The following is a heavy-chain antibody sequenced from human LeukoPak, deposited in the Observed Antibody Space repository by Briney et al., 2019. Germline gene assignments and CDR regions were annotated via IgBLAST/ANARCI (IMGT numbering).Heavy chain of an antibody. J-gene: IGHJ4*02. D-gene: IGHD6-6*01. CDR3: ARGPSFGSSSRFDY. V-gene: IGHV4-31*03. CDR2: ISYGGNT. Sequence: KASQTLSLTCTVSGGSISSGGDYWTWIRQHPGKGLEWIGYISYGGNTYYNPVLRSRLTISLDTSKSQFSLKVSSVTAADTAIYYCARGPSFGSSSRFDYWGQGTLVTVSS. CDR1: GGSISSGGDY.